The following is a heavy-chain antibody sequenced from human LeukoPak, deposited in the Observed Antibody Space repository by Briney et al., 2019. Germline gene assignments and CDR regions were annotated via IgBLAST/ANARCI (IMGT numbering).Heavy chain of an antibody. Sequence: PSETLSLTCTVSGGSISSGTYYWNWIRQHPGKGLEWIGYIYYSGSTSYNPSLKSRVTISVDTSKNQFSLKLSSVTAADTAMYFCARGTSGTSGYYEPLFDYWGQGTLVTVSS. D-gene: IGHD3-22*01. CDR1: GGSISSGTYY. V-gene: IGHV4-31*03. J-gene: IGHJ4*02. CDR2: IYYSGST. CDR3: ARGTSGTSGYYEPLFDY.